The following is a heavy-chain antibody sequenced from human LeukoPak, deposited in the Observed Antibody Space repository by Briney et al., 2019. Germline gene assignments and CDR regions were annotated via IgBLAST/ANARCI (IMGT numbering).Heavy chain of an antibody. CDR2: INHDGGDK. D-gene: IGHD4-17*01. CDR3: AITGGPTVTAFDL. V-gene: IGHV3-7*02. CDR1: GFIFRNHW. Sequence: GGSLRLSCVASGFIFRNHWMSWVRQAPGKGLEWVANINHDGGDKNYVDSVKGRFTISRDNAKSSLYLQMNSLRVEDTAVYYCAITGGPTVTAFDLWGQGILVTVSS. J-gene: IGHJ4*02.